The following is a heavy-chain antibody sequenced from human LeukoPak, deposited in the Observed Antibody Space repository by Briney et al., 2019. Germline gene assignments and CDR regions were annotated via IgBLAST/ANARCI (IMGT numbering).Heavy chain of an antibody. V-gene: IGHV3-69-1*01. CDR3: ARDGGSSGNGAYYMDV. CDR2: ISSSSYI. CDR1: GYSISNGYY. D-gene: IGHD2-15*01. J-gene: IGHJ6*03. Sequence: ETLSLTCTVSGYSISNGYYWGWIRQPPGKGLEWVSSISSSSYIYYADSVKGRITISRDNAKNSVYLQMNSLRAEDTAVYYCARDGGSSGNGAYYMDVWGKGTTVTVSS.